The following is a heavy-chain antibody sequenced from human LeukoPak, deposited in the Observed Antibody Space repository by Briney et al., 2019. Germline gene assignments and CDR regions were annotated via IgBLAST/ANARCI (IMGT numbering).Heavy chain of an antibody. CDR2: ISGSGGST. V-gene: IGHV3-23*01. CDR1: GFTFSSYA. J-gene: IGHJ4*02. CDR3: AKVRVGATDFDY. Sequence: GGSLRLSCAASGFTFSSYAMSWVRQAPGKGLEWVSAISGSGGSTYYAGSVKGRFTISRDNSKNTLYLQMNSLRAEDTAVYYCAKVRVGATDFDYWGQGTLVTVSS. D-gene: IGHD1-26*01.